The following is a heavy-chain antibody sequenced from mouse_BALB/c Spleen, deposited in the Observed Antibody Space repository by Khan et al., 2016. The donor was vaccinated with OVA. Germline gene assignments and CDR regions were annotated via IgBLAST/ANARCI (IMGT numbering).Heavy chain of an antibody. Sequence: EVQLVESGGGLVKPGGSLKLSCAASGFTFSNYAMSLVRQTPEKRLEWVASISSGGSTYYPASVKGRFTISRDNDRNILYLQMSSLRSEDTAMYYCARDYWFTYWGQGTLVTVSA. CDR1: GFTFSNYA. CDR2: ISSGGST. CDR3: ARDYWFTY. J-gene: IGHJ3*01. V-gene: IGHV5-6-5*01.